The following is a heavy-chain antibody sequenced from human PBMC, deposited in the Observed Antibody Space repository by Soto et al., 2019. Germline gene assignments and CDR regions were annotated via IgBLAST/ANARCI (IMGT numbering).Heavy chain of an antibody. CDR3: ARDSKGYYDILTGYYLGHWFDP. D-gene: IGHD3-9*01. Sequence: SETLSVTCPVAGGSLSSGDYCWSWIRKPPGKGLEWIGYIYYSGSTYYNPSLKSRVTISVDTSKNQFSLKLSCVTAADTAVYYCARDSKGYYDILTGYYLGHWFDPWGQGTLVTVS. V-gene: IGHV4-30-4*01. CDR2: IYYSGST. CDR1: GGSLSSGDYC. J-gene: IGHJ5*02.